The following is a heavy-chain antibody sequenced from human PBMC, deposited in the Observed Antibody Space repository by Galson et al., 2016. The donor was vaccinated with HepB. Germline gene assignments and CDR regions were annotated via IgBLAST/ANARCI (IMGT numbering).Heavy chain of an antibody. CDR2: IYYSGST. CDR3: ARGPHYHERSGYYWGRFDY. D-gene: IGHD3-22*01. J-gene: IGHJ4*02. V-gene: IGHV4-61*01. CDR1: GSSVSSGSYY. Sequence: SETLSLTCTVSGSSVSSGSYYWSWIRQPPGKGLEWIGYIYYSGSTNYNPSLKSRVTISVDTSKNQFSLKLSSVTAADTAVYYCARGPHYHERSGYYWGRFDYWGQGTLATVSP.